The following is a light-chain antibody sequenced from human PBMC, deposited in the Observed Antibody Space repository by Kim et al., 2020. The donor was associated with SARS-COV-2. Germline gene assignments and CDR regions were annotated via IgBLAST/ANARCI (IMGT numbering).Light chain of an antibody. V-gene: IGKV3-11*01. Sequence: EIVLTQSPATLSLSPGERATLSCRASQSVRTYLAWYQQKPGQAPRLLIYDASSRATGIPARFSGSGSGTDFTLTISSLEPEDFAVYYYQQRGNWPTFGQGTRLEIK. CDR3: QQRGNWPT. CDR2: DAS. CDR1: QSVRTY. J-gene: IGKJ5*01.